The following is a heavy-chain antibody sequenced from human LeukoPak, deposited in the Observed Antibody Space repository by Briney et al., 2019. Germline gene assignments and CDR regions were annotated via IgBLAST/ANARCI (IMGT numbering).Heavy chain of an antibody. D-gene: IGHD5-12*01. Sequence: PSETLSLTCAVYGGSFSGYYWSWIRQPPGKGLEWIGEINHSGSTNYNPSLKSRVTISVDTSKNQFSLKLSSVTAADTAVYYCARVDIVATMGVWGQGTLVTVSS. CDR2: INHSGST. CDR1: GGSFSGYY. V-gene: IGHV4-34*01. J-gene: IGHJ4*02. CDR3: ARVDIVATMGV.